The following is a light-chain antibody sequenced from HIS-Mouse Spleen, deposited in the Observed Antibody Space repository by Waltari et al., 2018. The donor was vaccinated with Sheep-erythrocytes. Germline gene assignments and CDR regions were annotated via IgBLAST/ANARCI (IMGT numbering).Light chain of an antibody. V-gene: IGLV2-8*01. J-gene: IGLJ3*02. CDR1: SSDVGGYTY. Sequence: QSALTQPPSASGSPGQSVTISCTGTSSDVGGYTYVSWYQQHPGKAPKLMIYEVSKRPSGVPDRFSGSKSCNTASLTVSGLQAEDEADDYCSSYAGSNNWVFGGGTKLTVL. CDR2: EVS. CDR3: SSYAGSNNWV.